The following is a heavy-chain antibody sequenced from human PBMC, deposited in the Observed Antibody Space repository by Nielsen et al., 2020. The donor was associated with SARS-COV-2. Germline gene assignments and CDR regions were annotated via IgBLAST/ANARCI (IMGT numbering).Heavy chain of an antibody. V-gene: IGHV3-48*03. J-gene: IGHJ4*02. CDR1: GFTLSSYE. CDR3: ARDPYGSGDH. Sequence: GESLKISCAVSGFTLSSYEMSWVRQAPGKGLEWVAYISKSSSTIYYAASVRGRFTISRDNAKRSLYLQMNSLRAEDTAVYYCARDPYGSGDHWGQGTLVTVSS. CDR2: ISKSSSTI. D-gene: IGHD3-10*01.